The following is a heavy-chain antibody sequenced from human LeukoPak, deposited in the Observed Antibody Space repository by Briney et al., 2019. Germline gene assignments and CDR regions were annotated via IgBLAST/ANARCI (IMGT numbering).Heavy chain of an antibody. Sequence: ASVKVSCKASGGTFSSYAISWVRQAPGQGLEWMGIINPSGGSTSYAQKFQGRVTMTRDTSTSTVYMELSSLRSEDTAVYYCARGKESGELFYGMDVWGQGTTVTVSS. CDR1: GGTFSSYA. CDR2: INPSGGST. V-gene: IGHV1-46*01. J-gene: IGHJ6*02. CDR3: ARGKESGELFYGMDV. D-gene: IGHD3-10*01.